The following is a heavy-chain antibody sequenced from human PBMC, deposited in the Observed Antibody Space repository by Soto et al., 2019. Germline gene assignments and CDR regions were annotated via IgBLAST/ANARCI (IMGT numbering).Heavy chain of an antibody. CDR1: GGTFSSYA. V-gene: IGHV1-69*01. Sequence: QVQLVQSGAEVKKPGSSVKVSCKAPGGTFSSYAISWVRQAPGXGLXXXGGIIPIFGTAKYAQKFQGRVTITADESTSTGYMELSSLRSEDTAVYYCARSQGGSSSLDIYYYYYYGMDVWGQGTTVTVSS. J-gene: IGHJ6*02. CDR3: ARSQGGSSSLDIYYYYYYGMDV. CDR2: IIPIFGTA. D-gene: IGHD2-15*01.